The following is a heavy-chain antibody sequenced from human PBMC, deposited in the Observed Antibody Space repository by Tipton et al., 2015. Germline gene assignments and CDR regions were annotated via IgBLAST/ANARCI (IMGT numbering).Heavy chain of an antibody. CDR2: IASDGSTT. J-gene: IGHJ2*01. Sequence: SLRLSCAASGFTFSSYWMHWVRQAPGKGLVWVSRIASDGSTTDYADSVKGRFTVSRDNAKNTLYLQMNSLRVGDTAVYYCARFTYFDLWGRGTLVSVSS. V-gene: IGHV3-74*01. CDR1: GFTFSSYW. CDR3: ARFTYFDL.